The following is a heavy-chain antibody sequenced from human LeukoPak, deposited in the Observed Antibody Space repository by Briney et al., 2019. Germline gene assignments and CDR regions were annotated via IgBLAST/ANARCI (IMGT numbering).Heavy chain of an antibody. CDR3: VPLNWNPPGDFDR. D-gene: IGHD1-20*01. Sequence: RGSLRLSCAASGFTFSSYWMHWVRQAPGKGLEWVSSISSSSTYKYYADSVTGRFTISKDNAKNSLYLQMNSLRVEDTAVYYCVPLNWNPPGDFDRWGQGTLVTVSS. V-gene: IGHV3-21*01. CDR1: GFTFSSYW. CDR2: ISSSSTYK. J-gene: IGHJ4*02.